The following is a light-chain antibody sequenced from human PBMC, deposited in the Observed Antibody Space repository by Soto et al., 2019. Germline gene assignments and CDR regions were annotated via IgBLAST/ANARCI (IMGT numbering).Light chain of an antibody. Sequence: DIQMTQSPSSLSASVGDRVTITCRASQSISSYLNWYQQKPGKAPKLLINTASSLRSGVPSRFSGSGSGTDFTLTIDSLQPEDFATYFCQQTNTAPWTFGQGTKVDIK. J-gene: IGKJ1*01. CDR3: QQTNTAPWT. CDR2: TAS. CDR1: QSISSY. V-gene: IGKV1-39*01.